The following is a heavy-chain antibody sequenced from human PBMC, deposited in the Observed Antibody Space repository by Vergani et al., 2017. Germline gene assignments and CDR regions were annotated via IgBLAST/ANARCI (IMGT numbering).Heavy chain of an antibody. Sequence: EVQLLESGGGLVQPGGSLRLSCAASGFTFSSYAMSWVRQAPGKGLERVSAISGSGGSTYYADSVKGRFTISRDNSKNTLYLQMNSLRAEDTAVYYCATFRGTNGWLSYFDYWGQGTLVTVSS. CDR2: ISGSGGST. J-gene: IGHJ4*02. CDR3: ATFRGTNGWLSYFDY. V-gene: IGHV3-23*01. D-gene: IGHD3-10*01. CDR1: GFTFSSYA.